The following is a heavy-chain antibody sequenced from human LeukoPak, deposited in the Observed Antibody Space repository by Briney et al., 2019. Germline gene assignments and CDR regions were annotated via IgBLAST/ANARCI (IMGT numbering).Heavy chain of an antibody. J-gene: IGHJ4*02. CDR1: GFTFSSYA. CDR3: ARDPGGSYYDILTGFNAFDY. D-gene: IGHD3-9*01. V-gene: IGHV3-30*01. CDR2: ISYDGSNK. Sequence: GRSLRLSCAVSGFTFSSYAMHWVRQAPGKELEWVAVISYDGSNKYYADSVKGRFTISRDNSKNTLYLQMNSLRAEDTAVYYCARDPGGSYYDILTGFNAFDYWGQGTLVTVSS.